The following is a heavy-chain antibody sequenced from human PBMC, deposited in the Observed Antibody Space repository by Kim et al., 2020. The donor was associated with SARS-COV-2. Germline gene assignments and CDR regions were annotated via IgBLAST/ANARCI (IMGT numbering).Heavy chain of an antibody. CDR2: IHYRGST. D-gene: IGHD5-12*01. CDR3: AREGREMATIKGAFDM. V-gene: IGHV4-30-4*01. CDR1: GASISSGDYY. J-gene: IGHJ3*02. Sequence: SETLSLTCTVSGASISSGDYYWSWVRQPPGKGLEWIGYIHYRGSTDYNPSLKSRISISVDTSKNQFSLTLNSVTAADTAVYYCAREGREMATIKGAFDMWGQRTVDRVST.